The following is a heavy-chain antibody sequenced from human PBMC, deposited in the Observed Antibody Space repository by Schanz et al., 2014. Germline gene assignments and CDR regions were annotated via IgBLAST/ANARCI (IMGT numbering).Heavy chain of an antibody. Sequence: QLQLVQSGAEVKKPGSSVKVSCKASGYTFSSYGITWVRQAPGQGLEWMGRIVPIAGITNYAQQFQGRVTFTADKSTSTAYMELSSLRYEDTALYYCARGTMPGTFDIWGQGTMVTVSS. D-gene: IGHD2-2*01. CDR2: IVPIAGIT. V-gene: IGHV1-69*02. CDR3: ARGTMPGTFDI. CDR1: GYTFSSYG. J-gene: IGHJ3*02.